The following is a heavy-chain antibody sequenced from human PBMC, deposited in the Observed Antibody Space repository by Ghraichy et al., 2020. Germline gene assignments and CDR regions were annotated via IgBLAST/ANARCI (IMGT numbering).Heavy chain of an antibody. CDR2: IKSKTDGGTT. D-gene: IGHD3-3*01. Sequence: SCAASGFTFSNAWMSWVRQAPGKGLEWVGRIKSKTDGGTTDYAAPVKGRFTISRDDSKNTLYLQMNSLKTEDTAVYYCTTGGITIFGVVTTYGMDVWGQGTTVTVSS. J-gene: IGHJ6*02. CDR1: GFTFSNAW. CDR3: TTGGITIFGVVTTYGMDV. V-gene: IGHV3-15*01.